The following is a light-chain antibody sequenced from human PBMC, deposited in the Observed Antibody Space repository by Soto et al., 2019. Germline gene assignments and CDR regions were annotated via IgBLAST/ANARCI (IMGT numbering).Light chain of an antibody. CDR1: QSVSRSY. V-gene: IGKV3-20*01. J-gene: IGKJ4*01. Sequence: VVMRLPGTLSLSPGDRALMLCRASQSVSRSYLAWYQQKPGQAPRLLIYVASSRATGIPDRFSGSGSGTDFTLTIRRLEPEDFAVYYCQQYGSSPLTFGGGTKVDIK. CDR3: QQYGSSPLT. CDR2: VAS.